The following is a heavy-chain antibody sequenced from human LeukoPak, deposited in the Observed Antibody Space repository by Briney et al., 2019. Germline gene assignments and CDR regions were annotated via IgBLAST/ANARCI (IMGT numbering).Heavy chain of an antibody. V-gene: IGHV3-23*01. CDR1: GFTFSSYA. CDR2: ISGSGGST. J-gene: IGHJ3*02. CDR3: ARDLAGPPQEAFDI. Sequence: PGGSLRLSCAASGFTFSSYAMSWVRQAPGKGLEWVSAISGSGGSTYYADSVKGRFTISRDNSKNTLYLQMDSLRPEDTAVYHCARDLAGPPQEAFDIWGQGTMVTVSS.